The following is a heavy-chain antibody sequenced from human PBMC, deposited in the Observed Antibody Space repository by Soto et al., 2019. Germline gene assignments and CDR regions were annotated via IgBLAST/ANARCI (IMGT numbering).Heavy chain of an antibody. Sequence: SETLSLTCGIYGGSFNGYYWSWLRQPPGKGLEWIGEINHSGSTNYNPSLKSRVTISADTSKNQFSLKLSSVTAADTAVYYCARGYGRKFDYWGQGTLVTVSS. V-gene: IGHV4-34*01. CDR1: GGSFNGYY. CDR3: ARGYGRKFDY. J-gene: IGHJ4*02. CDR2: INHSGST. D-gene: IGHD3-10*01.